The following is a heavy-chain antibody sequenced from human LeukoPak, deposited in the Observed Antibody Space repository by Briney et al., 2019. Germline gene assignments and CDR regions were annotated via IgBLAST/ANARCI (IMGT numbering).Heavy chain of an antibody. V-gene: IGHV3-30*07. D-gene: IGHD5-24*01. CDR2: ISFDGTQT. CDR1: GFTFTSYA. J-gene: IGHJ4*02. CDR3: TRVGYIDEGIDY. Sequence: GGSLRLSCAASGFTFTSYAMSWVRQAPGKGLEWLAVISFDGTQTYYAHSVKGRFTISRDNAKNSLYLQMNSLRAEDTAIYYCTRVGYIDEGIDYWGQGTLVTVSS.